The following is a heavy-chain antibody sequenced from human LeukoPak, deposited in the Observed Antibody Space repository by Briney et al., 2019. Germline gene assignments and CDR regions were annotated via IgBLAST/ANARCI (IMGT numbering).Heavy chain of an antibody. CDR1: GGSFSDYY. CDR3: ATTLSSGYASDAFDI. Sequence: KPSESLSLTCAVYGGSFSDYYWSWIRQPPGKGLEWIGNIYYSGSTYYNSSLKSRVSISVDTSKNQFSLKLTSVTAADTAVYYCATTLSSGYASDAFDIWGQGTMVTVSS. CDR2: IYYSGST. D-gene: IGHD3-22*01. J-gene: IGHJ3*02. V-gene: IGHV4-34*01.